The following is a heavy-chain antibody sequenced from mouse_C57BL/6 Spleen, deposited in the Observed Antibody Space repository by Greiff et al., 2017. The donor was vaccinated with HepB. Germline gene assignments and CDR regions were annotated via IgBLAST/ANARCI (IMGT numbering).Heavy chain of an antibody. CDR3: TLSYYDYDWFAY. CDR2: IDPETGGT. CDR1: GYTFTDYE. V-gene: IGHV1-15*01. D-gene: IGHD2-4*01. Sequence: QVQLKESGAELVRPGASVTLSCKASGYTFTDYEMHWVKQTPVHGLEWIGAIDPETGGTAYNQKFKGKAILTADKSSSTAYMELRSLTSEDSAVYYCTLSYYDYDWFAYWGQGTLVTVSA. J-gene: IGHJ3*01.